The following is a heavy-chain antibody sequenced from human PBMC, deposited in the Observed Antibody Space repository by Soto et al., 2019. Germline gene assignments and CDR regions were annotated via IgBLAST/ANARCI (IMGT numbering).Heavy chain of an antibody. CDR2: IYYSGST. Sequence: LSLTCTVSGGSISSGGYYWSWIRQHPGKGLEWIGYIYYSGSTYYNPSLKSRVTISVDTSKNQFSLKLSSVTAADTAVYYCARDMRVGDYEENAFDIWGQGTMVTVSS. D-gene: IGHD4-17*01. CDR3: ARDMRVGDYEENAFDI. V-gene: IGHV4-31*03. CDR1: GGSISSGGYY. J-gene: IGHJ3*02.